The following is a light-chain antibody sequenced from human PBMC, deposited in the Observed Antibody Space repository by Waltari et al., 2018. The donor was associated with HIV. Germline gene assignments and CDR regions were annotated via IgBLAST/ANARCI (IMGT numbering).Light chain of an antibody. CDR3: QQRRNWPKT. CDR2: DAS. Sequence: EIVLTQSPATLSLSPGERATLACRASQSVSSYLAWYQKKPGQAPRLLIYDASNRATGIPARFSGSGSWTDFTLTISSLESEDFAVYYCQQRRNWPKTFGQGTKVEIK. J-gene: IGKJ1*01. V-gene: IGKV3-11*01. CDR1: QSVSSY.